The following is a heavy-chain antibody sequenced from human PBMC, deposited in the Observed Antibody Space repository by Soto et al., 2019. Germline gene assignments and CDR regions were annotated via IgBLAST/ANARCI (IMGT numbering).Heavy chain of an antibody. CDR1: GFTFSSYA. Sequence: TGGSLRLSCVASGFTFSSYAMTWVRQAPGKGLEWVSTITSSGRNTYYADSVKGRFTISRDNSKNTLFLQMNSLRAEDTAVYYCVKSRLDHSSGYYSLAYWGQGTLVTVSS. J-gene: IGHJ4*02. D-gene: IGHD3-22*01. CDR2: ITSSGRNT. V-gene: IGHV3-23*01. CDR3: VKSRLDHSSGYYSLAY.